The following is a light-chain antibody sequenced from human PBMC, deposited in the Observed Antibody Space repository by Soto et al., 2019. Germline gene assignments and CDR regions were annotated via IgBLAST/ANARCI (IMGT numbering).Light chain of an antibody. CDR1: SSNIGNNA. V-gene: IGLV1-36*01. J-gene: IGLJ1*01. Sequence: QSVLTQPPSVSEAPRQRVTISCSGSSSNIGNNAVNWYQQLPGKAPKLLIYYDDLLPSGVSDRFSGSKSGNTASLTISGLQAADEAEYYCCSYAGDTTFFVFGTGTKVTVL. CDR3: CSYAGDTTFFV. CDR2: YDD.